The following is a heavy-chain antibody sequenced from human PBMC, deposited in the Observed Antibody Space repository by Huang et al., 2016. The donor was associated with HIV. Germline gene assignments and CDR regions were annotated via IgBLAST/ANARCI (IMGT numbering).Heavy chain of an antibody. Sequence: QMQLQQRGAGLLKPSETLSLTCGVSGGSFTGNYLTWIRQAPGKGLEWIGEVNDSGATNYNPFLNGRVTRSLDKSNRELSLNLRSVTAADTAVYYCARQWTILEWLLGLDVWGQGTTVIVSS. CDR1: GGSFTGNY. J-gene: IGHJ6*02. V-gene: IGHV4-34*02. CDR2: VNDSGAT. CDR3: ARQWTILEWLLGLDV. D-gene: IGHD3-3*01.